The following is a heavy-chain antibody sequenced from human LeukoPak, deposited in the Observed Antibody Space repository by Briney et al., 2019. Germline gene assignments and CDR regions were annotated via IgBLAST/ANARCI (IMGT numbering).Heavy chain of an antibody. J-gene: IGHJ3*02. CDR2: INPNSGGT. CDR3: ARGVPEEYQLPGAFDI. CDR1: GYTFTGYY. Sequence: RASVKVSCKASGYTFTGYYMHWVRQAPGQGLEWMGWINPNSGGTNYAQKFQGRVTMTRDTSISTAYMELSRLRSDDTAVYYCARGVPEEYQLPGAFDIWGQGTMVTVSS. V-gene: IGHV1-2*02. D-gene: IGHD2-2*01.